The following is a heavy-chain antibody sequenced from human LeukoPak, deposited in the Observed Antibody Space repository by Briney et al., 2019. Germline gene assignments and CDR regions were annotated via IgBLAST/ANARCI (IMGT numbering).Heavy chain of an antibody. CDR1: GFTFSSYA. CDR2: VSTDSTYT. Sequence: GGSLRLSCAASGFTFSSYAMSWVRQAPGKGLEWLSYVSTDSTYTAYADSVKGRFTVARDNAKSSLYLQLNSLTAEDTAVYYCTREDNWYFDFWGRGTLVTVSS. J-gene: IGHJ2*01. V-gene: IGHV3-21*05. CDR3: TREDNWYFDF.